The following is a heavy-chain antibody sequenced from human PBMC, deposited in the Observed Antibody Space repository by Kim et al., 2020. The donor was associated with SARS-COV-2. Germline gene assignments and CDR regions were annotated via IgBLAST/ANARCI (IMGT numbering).Heavy chain of an antibody. Sequence: TKYAHKFQGRVTITRDTSTTTVYMELSSLTSEDTAVYYRARGIAVAATIDYWGQGTLVTVSS. D-gene: IGHD6-13*01. J-gene: IGHJ4*02. V-gene: IGHV1-3*01. CDR2: T. CDR3: ARGIAVAATIDY.